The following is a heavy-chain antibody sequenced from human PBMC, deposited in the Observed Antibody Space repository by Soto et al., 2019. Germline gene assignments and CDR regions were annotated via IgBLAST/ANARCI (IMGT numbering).Heavy chain of an antibody. CDR2: IWANGINK. CDR1: GFPFTTYG. V-gene: IGHV3-33*01. CDR3: VRERGPFDAFDI. Sequence: RRLSCAASGFPFTTYGMHWVRQAPDKGLEWLAVIWANGINKYYADSVRGRFTISRDNSKNTLDLQMNNLRAEDTALYYCVRERGPFDAFDIWGHGTMVTVSS. J-gene: IGHJ3*02.